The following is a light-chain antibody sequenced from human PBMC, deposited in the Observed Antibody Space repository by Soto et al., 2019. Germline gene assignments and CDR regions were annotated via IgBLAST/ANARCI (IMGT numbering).Light chain of an antibody. Sequence: EVVLTQSPGTLSLSPGDGATLSCRASQNINRYLAWFQQKPGQAPRLVIYLASNRATGIPDRFSASGSGTDFTLTISGLEPEDFAVYYCQQYGSSSYTFGQGTRLEI. CDR1: QNINRY. V-gene: IGKV3-20*01. CDR3: QQYGSSSYT. CDR2: LAS. J-gene: IGKJ5*01.